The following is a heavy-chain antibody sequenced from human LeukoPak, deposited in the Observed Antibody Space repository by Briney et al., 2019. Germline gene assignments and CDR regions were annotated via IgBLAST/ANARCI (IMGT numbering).Heavy chain of an antibody. V-gene: IGHV3-23*01. CDR1: GFIFSSYS. J-gene: IGHJ6*02. CDR2: ITGSGGNT. Sequence: GSLRLSCAASGFIFSSYSMSWVRQAPGKGLEWVSVITGSGGNTYYAGSVKGRFTISKDNSKNTVYLQMSSLRVDDTAVYYCAKAASSSWPSYYYGMDVWGQGTTVTVSS. CDR3: AKAASSSWPSYYYGMDV. D-gene: IGHD6-13*01.